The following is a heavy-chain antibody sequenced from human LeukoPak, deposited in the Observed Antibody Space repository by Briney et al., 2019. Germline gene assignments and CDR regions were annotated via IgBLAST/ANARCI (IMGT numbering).Heavy chain of an antibody. V-gene: IGHV1-18*01. J-gene: IGHJ4*02. CDR3: TRASFDH. Sequence: GASVKVSCKASGYTFVTYGINWVRQAPGQRPEWMGWISTYNGNTKYALKFQDRVTLTRDTSTTTAYMELRSLTSDDRAVYYCTRASFDHWGQGTLVIVSS. CDR2: ISTYNGNT. CDR1: GYTFVTYG.